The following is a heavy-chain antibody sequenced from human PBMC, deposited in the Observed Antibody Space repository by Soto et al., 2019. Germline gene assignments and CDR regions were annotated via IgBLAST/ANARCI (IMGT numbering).Heavy chain of an antibody. D-gene: IGHD3-10*01. J-gene: IGHJ4*02. CDR3: AKGRGGSGSLTPRVVF. CDR2: ISGGGDTT. V-gene: IGHV3-23*01. Sequence: EVQLLESGGGLVQPGGSLRLSCAASGFTFNNYAMTWVRQAPGKGLEWVSAISGGGDTTSYADSVKGRFTVSRDGSKNTLYLQMSSLRAEDTALYCCAKGRGGSGSLTPRVVFWGQGTLVTVSS. CDR1: GFTFNNYA.